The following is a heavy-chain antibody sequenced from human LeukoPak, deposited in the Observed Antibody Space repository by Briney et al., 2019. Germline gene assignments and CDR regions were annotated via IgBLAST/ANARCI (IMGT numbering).Heavy chain of an antibody. V-gene: IGHV3-23*01. D-gene: IGHD3-22*01. CDR3: AKDWNYDTSGLDY. CDR2: ITGSCGST. Sequence: GGSLRLSCAASGFTFRTYALTWVRQAPGKGLEWVSAITGSCGSTYYPDSVKGRFTISRDNSKNTLFLQMNNLSAGDTAVYYCAKDWNYDTSGLDYWGQGTLVTVSS. J-gene: IGHJ4*02. CDR1: GFTFRTYA.